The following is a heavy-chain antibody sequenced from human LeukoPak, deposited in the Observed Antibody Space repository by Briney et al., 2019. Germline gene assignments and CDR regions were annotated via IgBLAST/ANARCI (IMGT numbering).Heavy chain of an antibody. Sequence: PSETLSLTCTVSGGSISSGGYHWSWIRQHPGKGLEWIGYIYYSGSTYYNPSLKSRVTISVDTSKNQFSPKLSSVTAADTAVYYCARASIAARPDFDYWGQGTLVTVSS. CDR3: ARASIAARPDFDY. CDR1: GGSISSGGYH. D-gene: IGHD6-6*01. J-gene: IGHJ4*02. V-gene: IGHV4-31*03. CDR2: IYYSGST.